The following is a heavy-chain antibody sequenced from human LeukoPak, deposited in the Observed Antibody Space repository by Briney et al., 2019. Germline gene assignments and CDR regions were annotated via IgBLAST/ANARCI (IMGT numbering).Heavy chain of an antibody. CDR1: GGSISSSNW. V-gene: IGHV4-4*02. CDR2: IYHSGST. J-gene: IGHJ2*01. D-gene: IGHD3-3*01. Sequence: TPSETLSLTCAVSGGSISSSNWWSWVRQPPGKGLEWIGEIYHSGSTNYNPSLKSRVTISVDKSKNQFSLKLSSVTAADTAVYYCARMMPEEWLLGNYWYFDLWGRGTLVTVSS. CDR3: ARMMPEEWLLGNYWYFDL.